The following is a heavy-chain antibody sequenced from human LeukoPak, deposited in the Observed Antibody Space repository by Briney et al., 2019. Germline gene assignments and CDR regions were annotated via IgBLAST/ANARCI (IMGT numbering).Heavy chain of an antibody. CDR2: INHSGST. V-gene: IGHV4-34*01. CDR1: GGSFSGYY. D-gene: IGHD1-26*01. Sequence: RASETLSLTCAVYGGSFSGYYWSWIRQPPGKGLEWIGEINHSGSTNYNPSLKSRVTISVDTSKNQFSLKPSSVTAADTAVYYCAGLGGSYNFDYWGQGTLVTVSS. CDR3: AGLGGSYNFDY. J-gene: IGHJ4*02.